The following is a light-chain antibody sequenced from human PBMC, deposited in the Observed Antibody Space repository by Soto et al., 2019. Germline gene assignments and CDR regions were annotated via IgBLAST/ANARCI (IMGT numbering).Light chain of an antibody. J-gene: IGKJ1*01. V-gene: IGKV1-8*01. CDR1: HGISSY. Sequence: IQMTHSPSSLSASTGDRVTITCRASHGISSYLAWYQQKPGKAPKLLIYAASTLQSGVPSRFSGSGSGTDFTLTISCLQSEDFATYYCQQYYSYPRTFGQGTKVDNK. CDR3: QQYYSYPRT. CDR2: AAS.